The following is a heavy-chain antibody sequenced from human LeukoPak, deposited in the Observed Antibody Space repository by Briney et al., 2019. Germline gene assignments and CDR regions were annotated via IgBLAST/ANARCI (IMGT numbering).Heavy chain of an antibody. D-gene: IGHD7-27*01. CDR2: IYYSGST. V-gene: IGHV4-59*01. Sequence: SETLSLTXTVSGGSISSYYWSWIRQPPGKGLEWIGYIYYSGSTNYNPSLKSRVTISVDTSKNQFSLKLSSVTAADTAVYYCARDVGKVWFDPWGQGTLVTVSS. J-gene: IGHJ5*02. CDR3: ARDVGKVWFDP. CDR1: GGSISSYY.